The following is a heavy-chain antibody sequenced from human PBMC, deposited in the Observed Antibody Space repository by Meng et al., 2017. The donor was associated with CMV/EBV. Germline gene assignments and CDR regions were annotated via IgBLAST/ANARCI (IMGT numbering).Heavy chain of an antibody. D-gene: IGHD1-1*01. CDR2: IIPIFGTA. CDR3: AREGVVGTTIYFDY. CDR1: GGTFSNYG. Sequence: SVKVSCKASGGTFSNYGVNWVRQAPGQGLEWMGGIIPIFGTANYARKFQGRATITTDESTTTAYMELSSLRADDTAVYYCAREGVVGTTIYFDYWGQGTLVTVSS. V-gene: IGHV1-69*05. J-gene: IGHJ4*02.